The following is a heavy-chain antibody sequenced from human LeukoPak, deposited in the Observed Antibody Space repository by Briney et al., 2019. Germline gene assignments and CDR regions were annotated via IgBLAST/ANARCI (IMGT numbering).Heavy chain of an antibody. J-gene: IGHJ4*02. CDR2: AGWAGGAT. V-gene: IGHV3-43*01. D-gene: IGHD5-18*01. Sequence: GGSLSLFCATSGYNFDRYTIHWVRQAPGKGLEWVSLAGWAGGATYYSDSVRGRFTISRDSGKNSVYLQMNSLTTDDTAFYFCAKELDTMFFDYWGQGALVTVSS. CDR1: GYNFDRYT. CDR3: AKELDTMFFDY.